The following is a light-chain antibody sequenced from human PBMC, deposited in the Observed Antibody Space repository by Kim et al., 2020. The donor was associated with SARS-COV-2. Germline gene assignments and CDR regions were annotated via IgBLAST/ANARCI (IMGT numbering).Light chain of an antibody. J-gene: IGLJ3*02. Sequence: SITLSCTGTSSDVEDYNYVSWYQQHPGKAPKLMSYEVTKRPSGVSYRFSGSKSGNTASLTISGLQAEAEDYYYCSSYTSSSGLMVFGGGTQLTVL. CDR3: SSYTSSSGLMV. V-gene: IGLV2-14*01. CDR1: SSDVEDYNY. CDR2: EVT.